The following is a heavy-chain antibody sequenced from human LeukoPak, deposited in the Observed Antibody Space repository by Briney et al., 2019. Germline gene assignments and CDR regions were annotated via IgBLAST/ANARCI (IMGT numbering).Heavy chain of an antibody. CDR3: ASFPPYMVRTDAFDI. V-gene: IGHV3-21*01. D-gene: IGHD3-10*01. CDR1: GFTLSSYS. Sequence: GGSLRLSRAASGFTLSSYSMNWVRQAPGKGLEWVSSISRSSAYIYNADSVKGRFTISRDNAKNSLYLQMNSLRAEDMAVYYCASFPPYMVRTDAFDIWGQGTMVTVSS. CDR2: ISRSSAYI. J-gene: IGHJ3*02.